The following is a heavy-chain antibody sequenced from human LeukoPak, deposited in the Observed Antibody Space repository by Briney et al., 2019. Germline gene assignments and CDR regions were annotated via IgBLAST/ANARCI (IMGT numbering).Heavy chain of an antibody. Sequence: GGSLRLSCAVSGFTLKSDAMHCVRQAPGTGLEYVSAISSNGGSTYYANSVKGRFTISRDNSKNTLYLQMGSLRAEDMAVYYCARDRGSCYDFWSGRDAFDIWGQGKMVTVSS. CDR1: GFTLKSDA. J-gene: IGHJ3*02. CDR3: ARDRGSCYDFWSGRDAFDI. V-gene: IGHV3-64*01. CDR2: ISSNGGST. D-gene: IGHD3-3*01.